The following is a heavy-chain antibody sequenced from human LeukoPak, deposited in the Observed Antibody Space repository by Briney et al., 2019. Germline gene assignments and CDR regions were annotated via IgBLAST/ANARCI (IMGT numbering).Heavy chain of an antibody. D-gene: IGHD4-17*01. CDR1: GYTFTGYY. Sequence: GASVKVSCKASGYTFTGYYMHWVRQAPGQGLEWMGWINPNSGGTNYAQKFQGRVTMTRDTSISTVYMELSRLRSDDTAVYYCARDGTLTTVTSGGDYWGQGTLVTVSS. CDR3: ARDGTLTTVTSGGDY. CDR2: INPNSGGT. V-gene: IGHV1-2*02. J-gene: IGHJ4*02.